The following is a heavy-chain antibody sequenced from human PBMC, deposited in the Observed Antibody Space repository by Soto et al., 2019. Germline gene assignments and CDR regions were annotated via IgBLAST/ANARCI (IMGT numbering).Heavy chain of an antibody. CDR3: TTDPRSYYDFWSGYYGAYGMDV. J-gene: IGHJ6*02. CDR2: IKSKTDGGTT. Sequence: EVQLVESGGGLVKPGGSLRLSCAASGFTFSNAWMNWVRQAPGKGLEWVGRIKSKTDGGTTDYAAPVKGRFTISRDDSKTTLYLQMNSLKPEDTAVYYCTTDPRSYYDFWSGYYGAYGMDVWGQGTTVTVSS. D-gene: IGHD3-3*01. CDR1: GFTFSNAW. V-gene: IGHV3-15*07.